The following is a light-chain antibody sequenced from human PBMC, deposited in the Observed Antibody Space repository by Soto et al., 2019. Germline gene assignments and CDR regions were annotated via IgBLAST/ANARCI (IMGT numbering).Light chain of an antibody. J-gene: IGKJ5*01. CDR3: QQRSSWPPL. V-gene: IGKV3-11*01. CDR1: QSVGSY. Sequence: IVVTQSPSTLSLYPGERATLSCRASQSVGSYLVWYQQKPGQAPRLLIHGASNRATGIPARFSGSGSGTDFTLTISSLEPEDFAVYYCQQRSSWPPLFGQGTRLEIK. CDR2: GAS.